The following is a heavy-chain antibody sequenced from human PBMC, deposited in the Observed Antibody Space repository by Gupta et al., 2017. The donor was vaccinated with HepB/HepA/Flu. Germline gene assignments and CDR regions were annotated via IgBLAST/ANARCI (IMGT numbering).Heavy chain of an antibody. J-gene: IGHJ5*02. Sequence: QVQLVQSGAEVKKPGASVKVSCKASGYTFTSYDINWVRQATGQGLEWMGWMNPNSGNTGYAQKFQGRVTMTRNTSISTAYMELSSLRSEDTAVYYCARGHYDYVWGSYRPNWFDPWGQGTLVTVSS. V-gene: IGHV1-8*01. CDR3: ARGHYDYVWGSYRPNWFDP. CDR2: MNPNSGNT. CDR1: GYTFTSYD. D-gene: IGHD3-16*02.